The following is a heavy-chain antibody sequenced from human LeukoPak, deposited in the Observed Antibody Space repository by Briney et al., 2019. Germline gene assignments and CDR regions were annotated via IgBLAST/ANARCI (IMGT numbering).Heavy chain of an antibody. D-gene: IGHD3/OR15-3a*01. CDR2: ISSSSSTI. CDR1: GGSISSST. V-gene: IGHV3-48*02. Sequence: ETLSLTCTVSGGSISSSTYYWGWIRQPPGKGLEWVSYISSSSSTIYYADSVKGRFTISRDNAKNSLYLQMNSLRDEDTAVYYCARAFGLTDYWGQGTLVTVSS. CDR3: ARAFGLTDY. J-gene: IGHJ4*02.